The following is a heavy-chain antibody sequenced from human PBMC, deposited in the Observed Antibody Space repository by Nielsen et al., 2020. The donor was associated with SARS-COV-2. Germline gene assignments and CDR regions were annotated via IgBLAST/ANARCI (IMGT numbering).Heavy chain of an antibody. Sequence: SQTLSLTCVISGDSVSSSSVAWNWIRQSPSRGLEWLGRIYYRSKWFYEYATFVRSRITIDPDTSKNHFSLRLNSVTSEDTAMYYCTRDPGYYHGMDVWGQGTTVIVSS. CDR1: GDSVSSSSVA. V-gene: IGHV6-1*01. CDR2: IYYRSKWFY. J-gene: IGHJ6*02. CDR3: TRDPGYYHGMDV.